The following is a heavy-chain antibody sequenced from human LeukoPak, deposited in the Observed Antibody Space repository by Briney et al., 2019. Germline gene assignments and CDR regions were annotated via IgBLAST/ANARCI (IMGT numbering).Heavy chain of an antibody. Sequence: ASVKVSCKASGYTFTSYGISWVRQAPGQGLEWMGWISAYNGNTNYAQKLQGRVTMTTDTSTSTAYMELRSLRSDDTAVYYCARVVRDSSEGYFDYWGQGTLSPSPQ. D-gene: IGHD3-22*01. V-gene: IGHV1-18*01. CDR2: ISAYNGNT. CDR3: ARVVRDSSEGYFDY. J-gene: IGHJ4*02. CDR1: GYTFTSYG.